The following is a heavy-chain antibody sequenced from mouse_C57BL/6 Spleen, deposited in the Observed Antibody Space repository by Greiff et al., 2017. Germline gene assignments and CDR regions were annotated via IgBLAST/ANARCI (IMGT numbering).Heavy chain of an antibody. CDR3: ARGGSSYGGDY. J-gene: IGHJ2*01. D-gene: IGHD1-1*01. CDR2: ISYDGSN. CDR1: GYSITSGYY. V-gene: IGHV3-6*01. Sequence: EVHLVESGPGLVKPSQSLSLTCSVTGYSITSGYYWNWIRQFPGNKLEWMGYISYDGSNNYNPSLKNRISITRDTSKNQFFLKLNSVTTEDTATYYCARGGSSYGGDYWGQGTTLTVSS.